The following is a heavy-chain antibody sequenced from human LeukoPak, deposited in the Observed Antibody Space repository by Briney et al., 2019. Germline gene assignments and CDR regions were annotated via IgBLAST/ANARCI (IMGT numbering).Heavy chain of an antibody. CDR2: LSGSGGST. D-gene: IGHD6-6*01. Sequence: PGGSLRLSCAASGFTFNSYAMSWVRQAPGKGLEWVSGLSGSGGSTYYADSVKGRFTISRDNSKNTLYLQMNSLRAEGTAVYYCANLYTSSSLSYYYYGMDVWGQGTTVTVSS. J-gene: IGHJ6*02. CDR3: ANLYTSSSLSYYYYGMDV. CDR1: GFTFNSYA. V-gene: IGHV3-23*01.